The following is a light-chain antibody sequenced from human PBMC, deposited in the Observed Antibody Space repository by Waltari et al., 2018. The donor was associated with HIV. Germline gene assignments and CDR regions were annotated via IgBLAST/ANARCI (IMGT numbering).Light chain of an antibody. V-gene: IGLV1-47*01. CDR3: AAWDGSLSVVL. CDR1: SSNIGSNY. J-gene: IGLJ3*02. CDR2: RNN. Sequence: QSALTQPPSASGTSGQRVTISCSGRSSNIGSNYVSWYQQVPGKAPKLPIYRNNQRPSGVPDRFSGSKSGTSASLAISGLRSDDEADYYCAAWDGSLSVVLFGGGTKLTVL.